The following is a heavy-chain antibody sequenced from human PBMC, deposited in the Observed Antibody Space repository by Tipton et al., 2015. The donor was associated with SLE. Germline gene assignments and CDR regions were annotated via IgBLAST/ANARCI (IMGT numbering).Heavy chain of an antibody. Sequence: SLRLSCAASGFTFSSYSMNWVRQAPGKGLEWVSVIYSGGSTYYADSVKGRFTISRDNSKNTLYLQMNSLRAEDTAVYYCARDAPGYSYAFDIWGQGTMVTVSS. J-gene: IGHJ3*02. V-gene: IGHV3-66*02. CDR2: IYSGGST. D-gene: IGHD5-18*01. CDR1: GFTFSSYS. CDR3: ARDAPGYSYAFDI.